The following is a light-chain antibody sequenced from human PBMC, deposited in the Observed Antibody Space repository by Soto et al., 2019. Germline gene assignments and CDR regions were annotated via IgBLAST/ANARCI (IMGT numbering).Light chain of an antibody. V-gene: IGKV3-15*01. CDR1: QSVNSN. CDR2: GAS. Sequence: TVRTQSPSTLSVSPGERATLSCMASQSVNSNLAWYQQKLGQAPRVLIDGASTRATGIPDRFSGSGSGTEFILTISSLQSEDFAVYYCQEYNTWPWTFGQGTKV. CDR3: QEYNTWPWT. J-gene: IGKJ1*01.